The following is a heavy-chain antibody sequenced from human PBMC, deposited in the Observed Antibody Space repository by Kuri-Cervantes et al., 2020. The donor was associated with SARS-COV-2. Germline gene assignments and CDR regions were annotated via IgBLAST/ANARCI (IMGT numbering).Heavy chain of an antibody. CDR2: IRYDGNYK. Sequence: GESLKISCAASGFTFSHFGMFWVRQAPGKGLEWVAFIRYDGNYKTYADAVKGRFTISRDNPKNSLYLQMNSLRAEDTAVYYCARGYRYNLPYFDYWGQGTLVTVSS. CDR3: ARGYRYNLPYFDY. D-gene: IGHD1-1*01. CDR1: GFTFSHFG. V-gene: IGHV3-30*02. J-gene: IGHJ4*02.